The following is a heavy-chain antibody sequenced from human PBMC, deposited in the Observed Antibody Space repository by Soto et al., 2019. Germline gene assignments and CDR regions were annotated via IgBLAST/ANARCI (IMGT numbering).Heavy chain of an antibody. J-gene: IGHJ6*03. D-gene: IGHD4-17*01. Sequence: ASVKVSCKASGYTFTSYGISWVRQAPGQGLEWMGWISPNNGNTNYAQKFQGRVTMTRNTSISTAYMELSSLRSEDTAVYYCARRPTVTNYYYYTDVWGKGTTVTVSS. V-gene: IGHV1-8*02. CDR3: ARRPTVTNYYYYTDV. CDR1: GYTFTSYG. CDR2: ISPNNGNT.